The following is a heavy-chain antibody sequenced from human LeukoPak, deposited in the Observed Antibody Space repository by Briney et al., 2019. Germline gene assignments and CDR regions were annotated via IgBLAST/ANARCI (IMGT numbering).Heavy chain of an antibody. CDR3: ASFPRLTDDYSSWYSGY. CDR2: INSEGSST. D-gene: IGHD6-13*01. CDR1: GFTFSSYW. J-gene: IGHJ4*02. Sequence: GGSLRLSCAASGFTFSSYWMHWVRQAPGKGLVWVSRINSEGSSTTYADSVKGRFTISRDNAKNTLYLQMNSLRAEDTAVYYCASFPRLTDDYSSWYSGYWGQGTLVTVSS. V-gene: IGHV3-74*01.